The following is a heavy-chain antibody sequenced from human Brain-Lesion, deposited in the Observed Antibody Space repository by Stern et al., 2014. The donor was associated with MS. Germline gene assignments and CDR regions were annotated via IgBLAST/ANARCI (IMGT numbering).Heavy chain of an antibody. D-gene: IGHD3-3*01. CDR3: ARDQRGITIFGVVTDYYYLGMDV. V-gene: IGHV1-2*02. Sequence: VQLVESGAEVKKPGASVKVSCKTSGYIFTGYYIHWVRQAPGQGLEWMAWINPTTGGTNYAQTFQGRGTMSRDTSISTAYVELSSLTSDDTAVYYCARDQRGITIFGVVTDYYYLGMDVWGQGTTVTVSS. CDR1: GYIFTGYY. J-gene: IGHJ6*02. CDR2: INPTTGGT.